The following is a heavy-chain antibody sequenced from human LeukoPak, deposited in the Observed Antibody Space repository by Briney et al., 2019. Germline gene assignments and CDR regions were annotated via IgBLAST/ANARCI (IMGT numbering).Heavy chain of an antibody. J-gene: IGHJ6*03. V-gene: IGHV1-8*03. CDR3: ARGGGNLYYYYYMDV. Sequence: ASVKVSCKASGYTFTSYDINWVRQATGQGLEWMGWMNPNSGNTGYAQKFQGRVTITRNTSISTAYMELSSLRSEDTALYYCARGGGNLYYYYYMDVWGKGTTVTVSS. CDR1: GYTFTSYD. CDR2: MNPNSGNT. D-gene: IGHD4-23*01.